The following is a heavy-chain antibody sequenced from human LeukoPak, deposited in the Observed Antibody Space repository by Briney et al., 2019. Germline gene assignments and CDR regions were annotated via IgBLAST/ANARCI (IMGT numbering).Heavy chain of an antibody. Sequence: GGSLRLSCAASGFTFSSYGIHWVRQAPGKGLEWVAFIRYDGSNKYYTDSVKGRFTISRDNSKNTLYLQMNSLRAEDTAVYYCAKGRGWEASYYYYYMDVWGKGTTVTNSS. CDR2: IRYDGSNK. D-gene: IGHD1-26*01. CDR1: GFTFSSYG. V-gene: IGHV3-30*02. CDR3: AKGRGWEASYYYYYMDV. J-gene: IGHJ6*03.